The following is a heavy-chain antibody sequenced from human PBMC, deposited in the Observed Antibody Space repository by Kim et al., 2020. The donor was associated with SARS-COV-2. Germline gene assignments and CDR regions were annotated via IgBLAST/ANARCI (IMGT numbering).Heavy chain of an antibody. D-gene: IGHD4-17*01. CDR3: AKPAYGATKYYFDY. V-gene: IGHV3-23*01. J-gene: IGHJ4*02. CDR2: ISSGGETP. Sequence: GGSLRLSCAASGFALRNYAMAWVRQPPGKGLEWVAGISSGGETPYYANSLKGRFTISRDNSKSTLFLQLNNVRDEDTAGYYCAKPAYGATKYYFDYWGQG. CDR1: GFALRNYA.